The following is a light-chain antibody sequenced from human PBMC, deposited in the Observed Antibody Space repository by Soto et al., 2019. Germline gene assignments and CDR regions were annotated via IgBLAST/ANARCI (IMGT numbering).Light chain of an antibody. CDR1: QSVSSNN. Sequence: DIVLTQSPGTLSLSPGERATLSCRASQSVSSNNLAWLRQKPGQPPRLLIDGASSRATDIPDRFSGSGSGTDFTLTISRLEPEDFAVYYCQQYGGSPWSFGQGTKVELK. CDR2: GAS. V-gene: IGKV3-20*01. J-gene: IGKJ1*01. CDR3: QQYGGSPWS.